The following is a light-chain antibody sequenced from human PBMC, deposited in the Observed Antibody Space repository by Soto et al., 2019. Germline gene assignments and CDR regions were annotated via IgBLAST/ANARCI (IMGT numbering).Light chain of an antibody. CDR3: QQSYSSPFT. CDR1: QSIRIY. Sequence: DIQMTQSPSSLSASVGDRVTITCRASQSIRIYLNWYQQKPGKAPKLLIYAASNLQSGVPSRFSGSGSGTDFTLTISSLQPEDFATYYCQQSYSSPFTFAPGTKVDIK. J-gene: IGKJ3*01. CDR2: AAS. V-gene: IGKV1-39*01.